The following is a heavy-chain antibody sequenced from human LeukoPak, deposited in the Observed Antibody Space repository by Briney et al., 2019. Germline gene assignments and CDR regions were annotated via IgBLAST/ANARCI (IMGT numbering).Heavy chain of an antibody. D-gene: IGHD3-22*01. Sequence: GESLKISCKVSGYIFTNYWIAWVRQMPGKGLEWVGIIYPGDSDTRYSPSFQGQVTISADKSISTAYLQWSSLKASDTARYYCARDRNYSDTSGYFYPFIDYYFDFWGQGTLVTISS. CDR2: IYPGDSDT. CDR1: GYIFTNYW. J-gene: IGHJ4*02. CDR3: ARDRNYSDTSGYFYPFIDYYFDF. V-gene: IGHV5-51*01.